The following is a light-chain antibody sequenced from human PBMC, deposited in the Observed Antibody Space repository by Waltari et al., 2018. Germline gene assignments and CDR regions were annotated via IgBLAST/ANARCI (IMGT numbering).Light chain of an antibody. CDR3: QQYEAFPVT. J-gene: IGKJ1*01. Sequence: DIQMTQSPSTLSESVGARVTNTCRASQSVNRWLAWYQQKPGKAPKLLISKASALQNGVAPRFSGGGSGTEFTLTISNLQPDDSSTYYCQQYEAFPVTFGHGTKVEIK. V-gene: IGKV1-5*03. CDR1: QSVNRW. CDR2: KAS.